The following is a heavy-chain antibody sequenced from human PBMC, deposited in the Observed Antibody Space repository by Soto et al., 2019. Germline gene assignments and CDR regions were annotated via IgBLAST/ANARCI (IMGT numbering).Heavy chain of an antibody. CDR2: IYYSGSI. V-gene: IGHV4-30-4*02. J-gene: IGHJ4*02. CDR3: ARDSLGSRFFDY. D-gene: IGHD6-25*01. CDR1: GGSISSGDYY. Sequence: SETLSLTCTVSGGSISSGDYYWSWIRQPPGKGLEWIGSIYYSGSIYYNPSLKSRVTISVDTSKNQFSLKLTSVTAADTAVYYCARDSLGSRFFDYWGQGTLVTVSS.